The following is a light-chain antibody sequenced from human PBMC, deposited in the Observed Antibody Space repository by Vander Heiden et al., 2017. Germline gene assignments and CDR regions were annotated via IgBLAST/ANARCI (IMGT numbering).Light chain of an antibody. CDR1: QSISSY. Sequence: DIQMTQSPSSLSASVGDRVTITCRASQSISSYLNWYQQKPGKAPKLLIYAASSFQSGVPSRFSGSGSGTDFTLTISRLQPEDFATYYCHQSDSTPLTFGHGTKVDIK. J-gene: IGKJ3*01. CDR2: AAS. V-gene: IGKV1-39*01. CDR3: HQSDSTPLT.